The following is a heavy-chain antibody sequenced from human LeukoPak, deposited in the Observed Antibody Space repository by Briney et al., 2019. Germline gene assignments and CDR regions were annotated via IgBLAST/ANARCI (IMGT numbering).Heavy chain of an antibody. CDR1: GGTFSSYA. Sequence: ASVKVSCKASGGTFSSYAISWVRQAPGQGLEWMGGIIPIFGTANYAQKFQGRVTITADESTSTAYMELSSLRSEDTAVYNCAREAGSSGYDLPFDYWGQGTLVTVSS. CDR2: IIPIFGTA. CDR3: AREAGSSGYDLPFDY. J-gene: IGHJ4*02. V-gene: IGHV1-69*13. D-gene: IGHD5-12*01.